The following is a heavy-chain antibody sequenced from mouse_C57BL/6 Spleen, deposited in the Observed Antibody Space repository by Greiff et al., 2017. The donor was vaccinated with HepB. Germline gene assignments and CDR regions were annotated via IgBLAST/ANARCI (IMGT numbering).Heavy chain of an antibody. D-gene: IGHD2-1*01. CDR1: GYTFTEYT. CDR3: ARHEEGLYYGNSYFDY. CDR2: FYPGSGSI. Sequence: VQLQQSGAELVKPGASVKLSCKASGYTFTEYTIHWVKQRSGQGLEWIGWFYPGSGSIKYNEKFKDKATLTADKSSSTVYMELSRLTSEDSAVYFCARHEEGLYYGNSYFDYWGQGTTLTGSS. J-gene: IGHJ2*01. V-gene: IGHV1-62-2*01.